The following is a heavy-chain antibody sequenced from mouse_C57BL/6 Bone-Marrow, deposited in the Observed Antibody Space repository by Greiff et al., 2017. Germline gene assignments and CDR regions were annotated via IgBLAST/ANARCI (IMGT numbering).Heavy chain of an antibody. J-gene: IGHJ3*01. CDR1: GYTFTDYE. Sequence: QVQLQQSGAELVRPGASVTLSCKASGYTFTDYEMHWVKQTPVHGLEWIGAIAPETGGTAYNQKFKGKAILTADKSSSTAYMELRSLTSEDSAVYYCTRGWGWLLWFAYWGQGTLVTVSA. V-gene: IGHV1-15*01. CDR3: TRGWGWLLWFAY. CDR2: IAPETGGT. D-gene: IGHD2-3*01.